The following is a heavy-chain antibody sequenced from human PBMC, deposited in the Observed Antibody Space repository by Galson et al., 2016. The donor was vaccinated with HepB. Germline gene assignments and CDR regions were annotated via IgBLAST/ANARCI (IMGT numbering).Heavy chain of an antibody. CDR1: GASISGYY. CDR2: VYYSGRT. V-gene: IGHV4-59*01. Sequence: ETLSLTCTVSGASISGYYLSWIRQPPGKGLEWIGYVYYSGRTNYNPSLKSRVTISVDTSKNQFSLKLSSVTAADTAVYYCARDDSGGWYGFHYGMDVWGQGTTVTVSS. D-gene: IGHD6-19*01. J-gene: IGHJ6*02. CDR3: ARDDSGGWYGFHYGMDV.